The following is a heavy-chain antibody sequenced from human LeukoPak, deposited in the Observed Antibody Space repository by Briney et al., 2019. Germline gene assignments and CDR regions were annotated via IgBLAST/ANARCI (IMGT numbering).Heavy chain of an antibody. CDR1: GFTFSNYA. CDR2: ITGSGGNT. CDR3: ARALDV. V-gene: IGHV3-23*01. Sequence: GGSLRLSCAASGFTFSNYAMSWVRQAPGKGLEWVSAITGSGGNTYYADSVKGRFTISRDNAKNSLYPQMNSLRAEDTAVYYCARALDVWGKGTTVTVSS. J-gene: IGHJ6*04.